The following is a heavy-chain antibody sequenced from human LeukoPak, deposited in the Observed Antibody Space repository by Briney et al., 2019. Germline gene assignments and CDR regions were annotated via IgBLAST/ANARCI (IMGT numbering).Heavy chain of an antibody. Sequence: GGSLRLSCAASGFTFDDYAMHWVRQAPGKGLEWVSLIIGGGSSTYYADSMKGRFTISRDNSKNSLFLQMNSLRSEDTALYYCARAEGASYYYDHSGYSAFDYWGQGTLVTVSS. D-gene: IGHD3-22*01. CDR3: ARAEGASYYYDHSGYSAFDY. CDR1: GFTFDDYA. V-gene: IGHV3-43*02. CDR2: IIGGGSST. J-gene: IGHJ4*02.